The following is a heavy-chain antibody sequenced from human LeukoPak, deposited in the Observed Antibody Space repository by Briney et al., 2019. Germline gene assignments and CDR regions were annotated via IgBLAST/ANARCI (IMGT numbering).Heavy chain of an antibody. CDR2: IGSNAKNHAT. D-gene: IGHD5-12*01. V-gene: IGHV3-73*01. J-gene: IGHJ4*02. Sequence: GGSLRLSCAASGFTFSGSDIHWVRQASGKGLEWVGRIGSNAKNHATAYAASVKGRFIISSYNSKNTLYLQMSSPRAEDTAVYYCVKDRSGYDYFDFWGQGTLVTVSS. CDR3: VKDRSGYDYFDF. CDR1: GFTFSGSD.